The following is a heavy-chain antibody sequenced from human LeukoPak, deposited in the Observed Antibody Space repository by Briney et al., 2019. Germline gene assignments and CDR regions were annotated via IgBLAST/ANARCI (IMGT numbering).Heavy chain of an antibody. CDR3: ASGSRAGIWSMQD. Sequence: PGGSLRLSCAASGFTFSNYSMRWIRQAPGKGLEWVSYIRSGGSTIYYADSVRGRFTISRDNAKNSLYLQMNSLRAEDTAVYYCASGSRAGIWSMQDWGQGTLVTVSS. CDR1: GFTFSNYS. D-gene: IGHD2-8*01. J-gene: IGHJ4*02. V-gene: IGHV3-11*01. CDR2: IRSGGSTI.